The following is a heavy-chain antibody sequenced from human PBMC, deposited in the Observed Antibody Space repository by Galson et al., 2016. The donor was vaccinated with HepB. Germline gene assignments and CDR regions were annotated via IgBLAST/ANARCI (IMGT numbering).Heavy chain of an antibody. CDR1: GVSLSDYF. CDR2: IDHTGRT. CDR3: AMGFFLSSPGRPYYGSATYSAGRQKYAMDV. J-gene: IGHJ6*02. V-gene: IGHV4-34*10. D-gene: IGHD3-10*01. Sequence: SETLSLTCAVYGVSLSDYFWSWVRQPLGKGLEWIGEIDHTGRTNYNPSLKSRITMSVDTSTNQFSLNLSSMTAADTAVYYCAMGFFLSSPGRPYYGSATYSAGRQKYAMDVWGQGTTVTVSS.